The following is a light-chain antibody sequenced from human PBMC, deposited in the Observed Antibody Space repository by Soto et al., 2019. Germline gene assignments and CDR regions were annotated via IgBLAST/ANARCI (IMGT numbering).Light chain of an antibody. V-gene: IGLV2-14*01. Sequence: QSALTQPASVSGSPGQSITISCTGTSSDVGAYQYVSWYQLLPGKAPQLMVYEVTNRPSGVSNRFSGSKSGNTASLTISGLQAEDEADYFCSSFTTTSTYVFGSGTKVTV. J-gene: IGLJ1*01. CDR3: SSFTTTSTYV. CDR1: SSDVGAYQY. CDR2: EVT.